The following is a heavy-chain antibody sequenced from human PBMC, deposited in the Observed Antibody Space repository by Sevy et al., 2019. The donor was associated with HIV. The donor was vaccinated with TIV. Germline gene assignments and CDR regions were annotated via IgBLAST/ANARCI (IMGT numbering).Heavy chain of an antibody. V-gene: IGHV3-23*01. CDR1: GFTFSNYA. CDR3: ARGLRFLEWLDAFDI. J-gene: IGHJ3*02. D-gene: IGHD3-3*01. Sequence: GGSLRLSCAASGFTFSNYAMNWVRQAPGRGLEWVSAISGSGGTTYDADSVKGRFTISRDKSQNTLYLQMNSLRAEDTAVYYCARGLRFLEWLDAFDIWGQGTMVTVSS. CDR2: ISGSGGTT.